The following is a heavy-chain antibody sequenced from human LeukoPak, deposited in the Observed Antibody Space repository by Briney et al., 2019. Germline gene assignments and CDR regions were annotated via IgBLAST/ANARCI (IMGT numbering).Heavy chain of an antibody. Sequence: SVKVSCKASGGTFSSHVITWVRQAPGQGLEWMGRIIPILTITNYAQNFQGRVTITANKSTSTAYMEMSSLRSDDTAVYYCAILAGRSKEFDYWGQGTLVTVSS. CDR3: AILAGRSKEFDY. CDR2: IIPILTIT. V-gene: IGHV1-69*04. J-gene: IGHJ4*02. D-gene: IGHD3-10*01. CDR1: GGTFSSHV.